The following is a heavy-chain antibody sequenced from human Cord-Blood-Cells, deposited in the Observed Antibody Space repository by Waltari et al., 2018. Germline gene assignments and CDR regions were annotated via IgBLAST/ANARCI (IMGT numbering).Heavy chain of an antibody. V-gene: IGHV1-8*03. CDR3: AKGAGSSWYYYYGMDV. Sequence: QVQPVQSGAEVKKPGASVKVSCKASGYTFTSYDINWVRQATGQGLEWMGWMNPNSGNTGHAQKIQGRVTITRNTSISTAYMERSSLRSEDTAVYYCAKGAGSSWYYYYGMDVWGQGTTVTVSS. CDR1: GYTFTSYD. D-gene: IGHD6-13*01. J-gene: IGHJ6*02. CDR2: MNPNSGNT.